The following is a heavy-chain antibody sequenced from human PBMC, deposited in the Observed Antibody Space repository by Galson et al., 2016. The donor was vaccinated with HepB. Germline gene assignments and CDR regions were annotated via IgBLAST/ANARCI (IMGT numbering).Heavy chain of an antibody. D-gene: IGHD6-19*01. CDR1: GLTFSSYA. V-gene: IGHV3-30-3*01. CDR3: ARESPHIAVPVLDD. Sequence: SLRLSCAASGLTFSSYAMNWVRQAPGKGLEWVALISTDGTNKYSTDAVKGRFTISRNNSEDTLFLQMTSLRAEDSAVYYCARESPHIAVPVLDDWGQGTLVTVSS. J-gene: IGHJ4*02. CDR2: ISTDGTNK.